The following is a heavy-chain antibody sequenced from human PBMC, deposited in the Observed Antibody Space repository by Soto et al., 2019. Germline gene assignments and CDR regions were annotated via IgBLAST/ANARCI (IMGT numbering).Heavy chain of an antibody. CDR1: GYTFTGYY. CDR3: ATGGPTSSSGLPDPERI. V-gene: IGHV1-2*02. Sequence: QVQLVQSGAEVKKPGASVKVSCKASGYTFTGYYMHWVRQAPGQGLEWMGWINPNSGGTNYAQKFQGRVTMTRDTSISTAYMELSRLRSDDTAVYYCATGGPTSSSGLPDPERIWGRGTLVTVSS. D-gene: IGHD6-6*01. J-gene: IGHJ4*02. CDR2: INPNSGGT.